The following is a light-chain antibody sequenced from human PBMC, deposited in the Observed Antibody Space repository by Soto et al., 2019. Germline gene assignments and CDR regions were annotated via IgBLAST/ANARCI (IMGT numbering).Light chain of an antibody. Sequence: EIVLTQSPATLSLSPGERATLSCRASQSVSSYLAWYQQKPGQAPRLLIYDASNRATGIPARSSGSASGTDFTLTISSLEPEDFAVYYCQQRSNWPGLTFGGGTKVEIK. CDR1: QSVSSY. CDR3: QQRSNWPGLT. CDR2: DAS. J-gene: IGKJ4*01. V-gene: IGKV3-11*01.